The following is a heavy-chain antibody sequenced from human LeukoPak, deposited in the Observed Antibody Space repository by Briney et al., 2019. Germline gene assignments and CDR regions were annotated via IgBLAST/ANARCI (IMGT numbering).Heavy chain of an antibody. CDR1: GFTFSYDG. CDR2: IRYDGNNK. D-gene: IGHD2-2*01. CDR3: AKGGGRFCSSTSCYADY. V-gene: IGHV3-30*02. Sequence: GGSLRLSCAASGFTFSYDGMHWVHQAPGKGLEWVAFIRYDGNNKYYAESVKGRFAISRDNSKNTLYLQMDSLKTDDTAVYYCAKGGGRFCSSTSCYADYWGQGILVAVSS. J-gene: IGHJ4*02.